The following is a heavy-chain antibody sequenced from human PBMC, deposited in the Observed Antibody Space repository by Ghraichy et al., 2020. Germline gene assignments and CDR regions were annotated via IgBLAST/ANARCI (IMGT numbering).Heavy chain of an antibody. CDR2: ISYDGSNK. V-gene: IGHV3-30*18. CDR3: AKGPYGDYVYYGMDV. J-gene: IGHJ6*02. D-gene: IGHD4-17*01. CDR1: GFTFSSYG. Sequence: GGSLRLSCAASGFTFSSYGMHWVRQAPGKGLEWVAVISYDGSNKYYADSVKGRFTISRDNSKNTLYLQMNSLRAEDTAVYYCAKGPYGDYVYYGMDVWGQGTTVTVSS.